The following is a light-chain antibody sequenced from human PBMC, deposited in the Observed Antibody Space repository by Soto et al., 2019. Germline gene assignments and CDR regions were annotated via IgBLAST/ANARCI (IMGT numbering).Light chain of an antibody. J-gene: IGKJ4*01. Sequence: DIVMTQSPDSLAVSLGERATINCKSSQSVLYSSNNKNYLAWYQQKPGQPPKLLIYWASTRESGVPDRFSGSGSGTDFTLTISSLQAEDVAVYYCQQYYSTGSFAGGTKVEIK. CDR1: QSVLYSSNNKNY. CDR3: QQYYSTGS. CDR2: WAS. V-gene: IGKV4-1*01.